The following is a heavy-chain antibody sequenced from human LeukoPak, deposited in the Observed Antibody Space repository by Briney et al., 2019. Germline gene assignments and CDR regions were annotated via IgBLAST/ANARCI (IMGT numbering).Heavy chain of an antibody. V-gene: IGHV4-34*01. J-gene: IGHJ5*02. CDR3: GRAGGAVADTFGRLDP. D-gene: IGHD6-19*01. CDR1: GGSFSGDF. Sequence: SETLSLTCAVYGGSFSGDFWSWIRQSPGKGLEWIGEINHGGSTTYNPSLQSRVTISVDTSKNQFSLKLSSVTAADTAVYYCGRAGGAVADTFGRLDPWGQGTLVTVSS. CDR2: INHGGST.